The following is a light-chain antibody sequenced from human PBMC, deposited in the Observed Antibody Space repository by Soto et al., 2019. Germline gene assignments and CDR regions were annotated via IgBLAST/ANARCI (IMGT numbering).Light chain of an antibody. V-gene: IGLV2-14*01. Sequence: QSVLTQPAAVSGSPGQSITISCTGTRSDVGGYRYVSWYQQHPGKAPKLMIYDVSKRPSGVPDRFSGSKSGNRASLTVSGLQADDEADYYCSSYTSSSTWVFGGGTKLTVL. CDR3: SSYTSSSTWV. CDR2: DVS. CDR1: RSDVGGYRY. J-gene: IGLJ3*02.